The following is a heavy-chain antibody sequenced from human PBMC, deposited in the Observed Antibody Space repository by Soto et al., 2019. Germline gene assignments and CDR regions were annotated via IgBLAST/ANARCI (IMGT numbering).Heavy chain of an antibody. CDR1: GVTFRTYS. D-gene: IGHD6-13*01. CDR3: ARDRITAAGTGFHSGMDV. Sequence: GGSLRLSCAASGVTFRTYSINGVRKAPGKGLEWVSSISSSSSYIYYADSVKGRFTISRDNAKNLLYLQMKSLRAEDTAVYYCARDRITAAGTGFHSGMDVWGQGTTVTVSS. V-gene: IGHV3-21*01. CDR2: ISSSSSYI. J-gene: IGHJ6*02.